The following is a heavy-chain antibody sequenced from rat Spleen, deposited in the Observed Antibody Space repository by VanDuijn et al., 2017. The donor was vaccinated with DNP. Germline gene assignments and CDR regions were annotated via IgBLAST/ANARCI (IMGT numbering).Heavy chain of an antibody. D-gene: IGHD1-1*01. Sequence: EVQLVETGGGSVQPGRSLKLSCVASGFTFNTCWMFWVRQAPGKGLEWVASINPDGASTSYLDSVKGRFTISRDNAENTVYLQMNSLRSEDTATYYCTKDLHWYAMDAWGQGTSVTVSA. CDR3: TKDLHWYAMDA. V-gene: IGHV5-58*01. CDR1: GFTFNTCW. CDR2: INPDGAST. J-gene: IGHJ4*01.